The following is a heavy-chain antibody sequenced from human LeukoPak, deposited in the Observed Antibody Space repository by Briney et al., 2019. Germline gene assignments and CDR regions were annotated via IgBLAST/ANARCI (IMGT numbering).Heavy chain of an antibody. J-gene: IGHJ5*02. CDR2: LYYSGIT. Sequence: SETLSLTCTVSGASISSDDSYWTWIRQPPGKGLEWIGFLYYSGITYYTPSLKSRVTMSMDTSKNQFSLRLSSVTAADTAVYYCARNDFHDRWGQGTLVTVSS. CDR3: ARNDFHDR. CDR1: GASISSDDSY. D-gene: IGHD2-21*02. V-gene: IGHV4-30-4*01.